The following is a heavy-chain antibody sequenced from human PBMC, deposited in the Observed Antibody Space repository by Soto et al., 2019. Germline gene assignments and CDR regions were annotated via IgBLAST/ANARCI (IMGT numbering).Heavy chain of an antibody. CDR2: IYHSGST. V-gene: IGHV4-4*02. CDR1: GGSISSSNW. D-gene: IGHD4-17*01. J-gene: IGHJ4*03. CDR3: ARTSGYGDYVDY. Sequence: SETLSLTCAVSGGSISSSNWWSWVRQPPGKGLEWIGEIYHSGSTNYNPSLKSRVTISVDTSKNQFSLKLSSVTAADTAVYYCARTSGYGDYVDYWGQGTTVTVSS.